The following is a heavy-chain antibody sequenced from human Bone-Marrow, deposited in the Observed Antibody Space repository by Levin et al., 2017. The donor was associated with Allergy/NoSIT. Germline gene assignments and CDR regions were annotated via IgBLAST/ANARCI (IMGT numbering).Heavy chain of an antibody. Sequence: GESLKISCAASGFTFGTYWMSWVRQAPGKGLEWVANIKEEGTEKRYVDSVKGRFTISRDNTKNSLYLQINSLRVEDTAVYYCARHSSSWYGPMDVWGQGTTVIVSS. CDR3: ARHSSSWYGPMDV. CDR2: IKEEGTEK. V-gene: IGHV3-7*01. CDR1: GFTFGTYW. J-gene: IGHJ6*02. D-gene: IGHD6-13*01.